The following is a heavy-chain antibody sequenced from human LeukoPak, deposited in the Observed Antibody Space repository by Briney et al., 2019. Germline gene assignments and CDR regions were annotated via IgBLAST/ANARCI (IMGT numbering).Heavy chain of an antibody. CDR1: GFTFSNYA. CDR2: ISGSGGST. D-gene: IGHD6-19*01. CDR3: AKDSEQWLVLLDLDY. Sequence: PGGSLRLSCAASGFTFSNYAMSWVRQAPGKGLEWVSVISGSGGSTYYADSVKGRFTISRDNSKNTLYLQMNSLRAEDTAVYYCAKDSEQWLVLLDLDYWGQGTLVTVSS. J-gene: IGHJ4*02. V-gene: IGHV3-23*01.